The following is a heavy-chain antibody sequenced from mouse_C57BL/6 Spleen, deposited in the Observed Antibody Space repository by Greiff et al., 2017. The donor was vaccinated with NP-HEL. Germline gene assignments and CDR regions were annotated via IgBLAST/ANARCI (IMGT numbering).Heavy chain of an antibody. Sequence: EVQLQESGPELVKPGASVKISCKASGYSFTDYNMNWVKQSNGKSLEWIGVINPNYGTTSYNQKFKGKATLTVDQSSSTAYMQLNSLTSEDSAVYYRARVYDPHWYFDVWGTGTTVTVSS. V-gene: IGHV1-39*01. CDR3: ARVYDPHWYFDV. D-gene: IGHD2-3*01. CDR1: GYSFTDYN. CDR2: INPNYGTT. J-gene: IGHJ1*03.